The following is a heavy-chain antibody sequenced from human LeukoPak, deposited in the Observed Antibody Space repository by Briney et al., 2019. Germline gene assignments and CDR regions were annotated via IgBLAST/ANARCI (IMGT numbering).Heavy chain of an antibody. Sequence: TTSQTLSLTCAVSGGSISSGGYSWSWIRQPPGKGLEWIGYIYHSGSTYYNPSLKSRVTISVDRSKNQSSLKLSSVTAADTAVYYCARVHSSSSQYYYYGMDVWGQGTTVTVSS. V-gene: IGHV4-30-2*01. D-gene: IGHD6-6*01. J-gene: IGHJ6*02. CDR1: GGSISSGGYS. CDR2: IYHSGST. CDR3: ARVHSSSSQYYYYGMDV.